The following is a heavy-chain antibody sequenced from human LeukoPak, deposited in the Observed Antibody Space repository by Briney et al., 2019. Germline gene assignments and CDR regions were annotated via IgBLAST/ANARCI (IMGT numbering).Heavy chain of an antibody. CDR1: GGSISSSNW. CDR2: IYHSGST. V-gene: IGHV4-4*02. D-gene: IGHD3-22*01. Sequence: PSETLSLTCTVSGGSISSSNWWSWVRQPPGKGLEWIGEIYHSGSTNYNPSLKSRVTISVDKSKNQFSLKLSSVTAADTAVYYCARDGSSGYYFFDYWGQGTLVTVSS. CDR3: ARDGSSGYYFFDY. J-gene: IGHJ4*02.